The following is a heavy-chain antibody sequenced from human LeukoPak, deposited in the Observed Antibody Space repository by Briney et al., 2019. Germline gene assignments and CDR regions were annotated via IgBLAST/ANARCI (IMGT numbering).Heavy chain of an antibody. Sequence: GASVKVPCKASGYTFTGYYMHWVRQAPGQGLEWMGWINPNSGGTNYAQDFHGRVTMTRDTSISTAYMELSRLRSDDTAVYYCARAGGSGNLAWGQGTLVTVSS. CDR1: GYTFTGYY. V-gene: IGHV1-2*02. D-gene: IGHD1-26*01. J-gene: IGHJ5*02. CDR2: INPNSGGT. CDR3: ARAGGSGNLA.